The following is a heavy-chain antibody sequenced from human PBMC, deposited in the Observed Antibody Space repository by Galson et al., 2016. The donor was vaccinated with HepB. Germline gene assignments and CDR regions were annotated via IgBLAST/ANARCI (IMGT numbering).Heavy chain of an antibody. CDR3: ARDLTGPAFDI. V-gene: IGHV4-39*02. CDR2: IYYTGTT. J-gene: IGHJ3*02. Sequence: SETLSLTCTGSGDSINTGNYYWAWIRQPPGKGLEWIATIYYTGTTYYNPSLKSRLTMSVDASYNQFSLHLNSVTAADTAVYYCARDLTGPAFDIWSQGTMVTVSS. CDR1: GDSINTGNYY.